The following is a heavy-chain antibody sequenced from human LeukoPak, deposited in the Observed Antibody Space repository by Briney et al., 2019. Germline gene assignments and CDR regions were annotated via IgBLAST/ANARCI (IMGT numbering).Heavy chain of an antibody. J-gene: IGHJ4*02. CDR1: GGSISSYY. V-gene: IGHV4-4*07. Sequence: PSENLSFTCTVSGGSISSYYWSWIRQPAGKRLEWIVSISTTGRTNYNPSLKSRVSMSVDTSKTQSCLKLGSVTATDTGVYYCERERYYYDSSGYSTFDYWGQGTLVTVSS. CDR3: ERERYYYDSSGYSTFDY. D-gene: IGHD3-22*01. CDR2: ISTTGRT.